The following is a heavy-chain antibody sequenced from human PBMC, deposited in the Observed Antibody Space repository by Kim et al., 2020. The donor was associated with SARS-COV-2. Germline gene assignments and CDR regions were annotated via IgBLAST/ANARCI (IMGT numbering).Heavy chain of an antibody. CDR2: IYYSGST. D-gene: IGHD6-13*01. CDR3: ARDNGLYSSSSGFDY. J-gene: IGHJ4*02. CDR1: GGSISSYY. V-gene: IGHV4-59*13. Sequence: SETLSLTCTVSGGSISSYYWSWIRQPPGKGLEWIGYIYYSGSTNYNPSLKSRVTISVDTSKNQFSLKLSSVTAADTAVYYCARDNGLYSSSSGFDYWGQGTLVTVSS.